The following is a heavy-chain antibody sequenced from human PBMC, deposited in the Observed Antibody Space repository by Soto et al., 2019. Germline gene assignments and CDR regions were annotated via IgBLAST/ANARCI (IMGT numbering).Heavy chain of an antibody. CDR2: INPNSGGT. J-gene: IGHJ6*02. V-gene: IGHV1-2*04. D-gene: IGHD3-10*01. CDR3: ARESVTMVRGYYYYGMDV. Sequence: ASVKVSCKASGYTFTGYYMHWVRQAPGQGLEWMGWINPNSGGTNYAQKFQGWVTMTRDTSISTAYMELSRLRSDDTAVYYCARESVTMVRGYYYYGMDVWGQGTTVTVSS. CDR1: GYTFTGYY.